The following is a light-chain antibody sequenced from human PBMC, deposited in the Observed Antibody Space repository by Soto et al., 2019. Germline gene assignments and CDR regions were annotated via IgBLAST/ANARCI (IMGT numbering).Light chain of an antibody. V-gene: IGLV2-14*01. CDR1: SSDVGGYNY. Sequence: QSALTQTASVSGSPGQSITISCTGTSSDVGGYNYVSWYQQHPGKAPKLMIYEVSNRPSGVSNLFSGSKSGNTASLTISGLQAEDEADYYCSSYTSSSRVFGGGTKLTVL. J-gene: IGLJ2*01. CDR3: SSYTSSSRV. CDR2: EVS.